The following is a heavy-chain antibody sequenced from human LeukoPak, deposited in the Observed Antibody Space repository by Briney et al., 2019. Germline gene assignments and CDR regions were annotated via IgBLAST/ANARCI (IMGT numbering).Heavy chain of an antibody. J-gene: IGHJ4*02. D-gene: IGHD2-21*01. Sequence: GGSLRLSCAASGFTFSSYSMNWVRQAPGKGLEWVSYISSSSGSTTHYADSVKGRFTISRDNSKNTVYLQLNSLRAEDTAVYYCAKDLMSIKALIPWDYWGQGTLVTVSP. CDR2: ISSSSGSTT. CDR1: GFTFSSYS. V-gene: IGHV3-48*01. CDR3: AKDLMSIKALIPWDY.